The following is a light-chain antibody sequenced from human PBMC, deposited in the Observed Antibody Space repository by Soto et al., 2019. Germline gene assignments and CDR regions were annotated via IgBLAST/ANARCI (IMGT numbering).Light chain of an antibody. CDR2: DVS. CDR3: SSCTSSSTFV. Sequence: SALIQPASVSGSPGQSITISCTGTSSDVGGHNCASWYQQHPGRAPKLMINDVSNRPSGVSNRFSGSKSGNTASLTISGLQAEDEADYYCSSCTSSSTFVFGTGTKLTVL. J-gene: IGLJ1*01. V-gene: IGLV2-14*01. CDR1: SSDVGGHNC.